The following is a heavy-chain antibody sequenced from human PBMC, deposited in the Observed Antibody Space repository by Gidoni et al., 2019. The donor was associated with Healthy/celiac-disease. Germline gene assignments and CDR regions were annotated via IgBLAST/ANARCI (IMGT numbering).Heavy chain of an antibody. CDR1: GYTFTSYD. CDR3: ARGAPPNNYYGSGGYFDY. CDR2: MNPNSGNT. J-gene: IGHJ4*02. V-gene: IGHV1-8*01. Sequence: QVQLVQSGAEVKKPGASVKVSCKASGYTFTSYDINWVRQATGQGLEWMGWMNPNSGNTGYAQKFQGRVTMTRNTSISTAYMELSSLRSEDTAVYYCARGAPPNNYYGSGGYFDYWGQGTLVTVSS. D-gene: IGHD3-10*01.